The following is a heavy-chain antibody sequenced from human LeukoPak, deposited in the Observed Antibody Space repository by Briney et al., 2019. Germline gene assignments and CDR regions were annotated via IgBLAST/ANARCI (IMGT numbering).Heavy chain of an antibody. CDR1: GGPISSGSYY. V-gene: IGHV4-61*02. J-gene: IGHJ6*02. CDR3: ARDDSYYDFWSGSYYYGMDV. CDR2: IYTSGST. Sequence: SQTLSLTCTVSGGPISSGSYYWSWIRQPAGKGLEWIGRIYTSGSTNYNPSLKSRVTISVDTSKNQFSLKLSSVTAADTAVYYCARDDSYYDFWSGSYYYGMDVWGQGTTVTVSS. D-gene: IGHD3-3*01.